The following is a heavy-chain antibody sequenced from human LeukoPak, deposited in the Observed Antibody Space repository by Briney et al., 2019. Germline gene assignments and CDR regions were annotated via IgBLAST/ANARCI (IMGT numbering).Heavy chain of an antibody. V-gene: IGHV1-2*02. CDR3: ARLDIVVVVAATWGAFDI. Sequence: ASVKVSCKASGYTFTGYYMHWVRQAPGQGLEWMGWINPNSGGTNYAQKFQGRVTMTRDTSISTAYMELSRLRSDDTAVYYCARLDIVVVVAATWGAFDIWGQGTMVTVSS. J-gene: IGHJ3*02. CDR1: GYTFTGYY. D-gene: IGHD2-15*01. CDR2: INPNSGGT.